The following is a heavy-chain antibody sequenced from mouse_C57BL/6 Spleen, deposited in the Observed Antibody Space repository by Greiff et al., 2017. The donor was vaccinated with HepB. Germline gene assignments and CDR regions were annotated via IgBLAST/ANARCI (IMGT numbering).Heavy chain of an antibody. CDR1: GYAFSSSW. Sequence: QVQLQQSGPELVKPGASVKISCKAPGYAFSSSWMNWVKQRPGKGLEWIGRIYPGDGDTNYNGKFKGKATLTADKSSSTAYMQLSSLTSEDSAVYFCARDGSSSWFAYWGQGTLVTVSA. J-gene: IGHJ3*01. V-gene: IGHV1-82*01. D-gene: IGHD1-1*01. CDR2: IYPGDGDT. CDR3: ARDGSSSWFAY.